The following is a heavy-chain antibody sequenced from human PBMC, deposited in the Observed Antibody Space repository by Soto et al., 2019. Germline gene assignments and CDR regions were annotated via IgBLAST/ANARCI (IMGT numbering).Heavy chain of an antibody. J-gene: IGHJ6*04. CDR3: ARAAAGPYYYYGMDV. Sequence: SETLSLTCTVSDGSISSYYWSWIRQPPGKGLEWIGYIYYSGSTNYNPSLKSRVTISVDTSKNQFSLKLSSVTAADTAVYYCARAAAGPYYYYGMDVWGEGTTVTVSS. V-gene: IGHV4-59*01. CDR1: DGSISSYY. CDR2: IYYSGST. D-gene: IGHD6-13*01.